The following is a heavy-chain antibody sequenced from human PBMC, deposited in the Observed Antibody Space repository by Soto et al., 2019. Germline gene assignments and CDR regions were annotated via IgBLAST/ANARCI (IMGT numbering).Heavy chain of an antibody. CDR2: ISYDGSNK. CDR3: AKVGDPKVLHDDFDI. D-gene: IGHD1-1*01. J-gene: IGHJ3*02. CDR1: GCTFSSYG. V-gene: IGHV3-30*18. Sequence: PGGSLRLSCAASGCTFSSYGMHWVRQAPGKGLEWVAVISYDGSNKYYADSVKGRFTISRDNSKNTLYLQMNSLRAEDTAVYYCAKVGDPKVLHDDFDIWGQGTMVTVSS.